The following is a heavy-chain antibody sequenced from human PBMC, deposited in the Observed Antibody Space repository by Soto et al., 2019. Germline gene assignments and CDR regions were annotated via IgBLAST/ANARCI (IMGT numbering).Heavy chain of an antibody. CDR3: TRLPGSGSGSYWGSVDY. Sequence: QLQLQESGPGLVKPSETLSLTCTVSGVSISSSSYYWGWIRQPPGKGLEWIGSVYYSGSTYYNPSLKGRVTMSVDTSKNQFSLKLSSVTAADTALYYCTRLPGSGSGSYWGSVDYWGQGTLVTVSS. D-gene: IGHD3-10*01. V-gene: IGHV4-39*01. CDR1: GVSISSSSYY. CDR2: VYYSGST. J-gene: IGHJ4*02.